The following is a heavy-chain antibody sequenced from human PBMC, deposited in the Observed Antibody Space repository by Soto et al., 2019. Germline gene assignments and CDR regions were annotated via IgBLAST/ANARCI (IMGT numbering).Heavy chain of an antibody. Sequence: SQTLSLTCAISGDSVSSNSAAWNWIRQSPSRGLEWLGRTYYRSKWYNDYAVSVKSRITINPDTSKNQFSLQLNSVTPEDTAVYYCARVGRVDCSSYYYGMDVWGQGTTVTVSS. CDR1: GDSVSSNSAA. J-gene: IGHJ6*02. CDR3: ARVGRVDCSSYYYGMDV. D-gene: IGHD6-6*01. CDR2: TYYRSKWYN. V-gene: IGHV6-1*01.